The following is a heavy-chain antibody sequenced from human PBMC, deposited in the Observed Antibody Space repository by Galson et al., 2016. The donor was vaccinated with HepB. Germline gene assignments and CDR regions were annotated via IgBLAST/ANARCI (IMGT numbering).Heavy chain of an antibody. V-gene: IGHV3-21*01. Sequence: SLRLSCAASAFTFSSYTMNWVRQAPGKGLEWVSSISSSSSFIYYADSVKGRFTISRDNAKNSLYLQMSSLRAEDTAVYYCASFLTTYYFDYWGQGTLVTVYS. J-gene: IGHJ4*02. D-gene: IGHD4-17*01. CDR1: AFTFSSYT. CDR3: ASFLTTYYFDY. CDR2: ISSSSSFI.